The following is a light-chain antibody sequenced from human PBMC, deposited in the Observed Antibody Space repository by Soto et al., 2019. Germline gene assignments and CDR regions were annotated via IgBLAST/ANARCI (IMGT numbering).Light chain of an antibody. CDR1: LYIDTD. CDR3: QRRSNDWSSIT. CDR2: DAS. J-gene: IGKJ5*01. Sequence: IVLAESRATLEFSPGETASLPCKAILYIDTDLAWYQQKPGQAPRLLIYDASVRATGVPGRFSGSGSGTDFTLTISSLETEDFAVYYCQRRSNDWSSITFGRGTRLEI. V-gene: IGKV3-11*01.